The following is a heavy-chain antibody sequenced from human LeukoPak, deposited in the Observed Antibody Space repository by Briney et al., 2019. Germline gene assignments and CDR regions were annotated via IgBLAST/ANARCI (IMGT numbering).Heavy chain of an antibody. CDR2: IYYSGST. V-gene: IGHV4-59*01. Sequence: PSETLSLTCTVSGGSISSYYWSWIRQPPGKGLEWIGYIYYSGSTNYNPSLKSRVTISVDTSKNQFSLKLSSVTAADTAVYYCARRPYGDYFDYWGQGTLVTVPS. J-gene: IGHJ4*02. CDR1: GGSISSYY. CDR3: ARRPYGDYFDY. D-gene: IGHD4-17*01.